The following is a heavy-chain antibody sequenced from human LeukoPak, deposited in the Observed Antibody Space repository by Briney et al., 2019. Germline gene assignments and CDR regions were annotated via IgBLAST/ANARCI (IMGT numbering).Heavy chain of an antibody. CDR3: ARDSRLITMVRGVIPDYYYYYGMDV. CDR1: GFTFSSYG. Sequence: GGSVRLSCAASGFTFSSYGMHWVRQAPGKGLEWVAVIWYDGSNKYYADSVKGRFTISRDNSKNTLYLQMNSLRAEDTAVYYCARDSRLITMVRGVIPDYYYYYGMDVWGQGTTVTVSS. V-gene: IGHV3-33*01. J-gene: IGHJ6*02. CDR2: IWYDGSNK. D-gene: IGHD3-10*01.